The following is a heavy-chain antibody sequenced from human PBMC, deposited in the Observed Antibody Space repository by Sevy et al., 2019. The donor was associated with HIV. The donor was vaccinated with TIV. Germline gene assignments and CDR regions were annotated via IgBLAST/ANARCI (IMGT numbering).Heavy chain of an antibody. CDR2: ISGSGGSAIGGSDGST. CDR3: AKEIYYSPYYLGY. D-gene: IGHD3-10*01. Sequence: GGSLRLSCAASGFSFSRYGMSWVRQTPGKGLEWVSAISGSGGSAIGGSDGSTYYADSVKGRFTISRDNSKSTLSLQMNSLRAEDTAVYYCAKEIYYSPYYLGYWGQGTLVTVSS. CDR1: GFSFSRYG. J-gene: IGHJ4*02. V-gene: IGHV3-23*01.